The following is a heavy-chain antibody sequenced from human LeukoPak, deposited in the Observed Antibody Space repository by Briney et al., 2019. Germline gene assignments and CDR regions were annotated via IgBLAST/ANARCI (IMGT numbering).Heavy chain of an antibody. CDR3: ATDPASIAAAPFDP. CDR1: GYTLTELS. CDR2: FDPEDGET. D-gene: IGHD6-13*01. Sequence: ASVKVSCKVSGYTLTELSMHWVRQAPGKGLEWVGGFDPEDGETIYAQKFQGRVTMTEDTSTDTAYMELSSLRSEDTAVYYCATDPASIAAAPFDPWGQGTLVTVSS. V-gene: IGHV1-24*01. J-gene: IGHJ5*02.